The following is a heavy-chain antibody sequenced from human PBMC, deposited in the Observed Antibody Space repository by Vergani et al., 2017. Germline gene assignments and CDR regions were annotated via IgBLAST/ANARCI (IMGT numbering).Heavy chain of an antibody. CDR2: IYYSGST. J-gene: IGHJ5*02. CDR3: ARAPSYSSSWYPNWFDP. Sequence: QVQLQESGPGLVKPSETLSLTCTVSGGSISSYYWSWIRQPPGKGLEWIGYIYYSGSTNYNPSLKSRVTISVDTSKNQFSLKLSSVTAAATAVYYCARAPSYSSSWYPNWFDPWGQGTLVTVSS. D-gene: IGHD6-13*01. V-gene: IGHV4-59*01. CDR1: GGSISSYY.